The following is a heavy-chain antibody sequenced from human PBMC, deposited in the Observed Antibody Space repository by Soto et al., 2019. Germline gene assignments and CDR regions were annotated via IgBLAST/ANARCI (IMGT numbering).Heavy chain of an antibody. D-gene: IGHD2-21*01. V-gene: IGHV3-30-3*01. J-gene: IGHJ6*02. Sequence: ESGGGVVQPGRSLRLSCAASGFTFSSYAMHWVRQAPGKGLEWVAVISYDGSNKYYADSVKGRFTISRDNSKNTLYLQMNSLRAEDTAVYYCARGLLAVRFYYYYGMDVWGQGTTVTVSS. CDR3: ARGLLAVRFYYYYGMDV. CDR2: ISYDGSNK. CDR1: GFTFSSYA.